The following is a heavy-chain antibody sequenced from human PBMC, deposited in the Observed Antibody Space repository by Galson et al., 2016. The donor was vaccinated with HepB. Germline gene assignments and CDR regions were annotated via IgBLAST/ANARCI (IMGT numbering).Heavy chain of an antibody. D-gene: IGHD3-10*01. CDR2: FYATGTT. Sequence: SETLSLTCAVSGASVSDYYWSWIRQPAGKGLEWVGRFYATGTTNYNPSPRSRVAMSIDTTANLFSLRLVSVTAADTAVYYCARVSPARDLWSREFYDYWGQGALVTVSS. J-gene: IGHJ4*02. V-gene: IGHV4-4*07. CDR3: ARVSPARDLWSREFYDY. CDR1: GASVSDYY.